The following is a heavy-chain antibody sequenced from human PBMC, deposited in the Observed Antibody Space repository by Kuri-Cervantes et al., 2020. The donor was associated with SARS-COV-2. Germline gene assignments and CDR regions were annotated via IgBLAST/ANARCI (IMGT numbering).Heavy chain of an antibody. V-gene: IGHV1-69*05. CDR1: GGTFSSYA. D-gene: IGHD3-3*01. CDR3: ASGRYYDFWSGYYPFDY. CDR2: IIPILGTA. Sequence: SVKVSCKASGGTFSSYAISWVRQAPGQGLEWMGGIIPILGTANYAQKFQGRVTITTDESTSTAYMELSSLRSEDTAVYYCASGRYYDFWSGYYPFDYWGQGTLVTVSS. J-gene: IGHJ4*02.